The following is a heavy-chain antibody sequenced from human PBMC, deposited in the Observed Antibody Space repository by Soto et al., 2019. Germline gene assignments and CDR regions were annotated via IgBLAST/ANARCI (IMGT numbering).Heavy chain of an antibody. CDR3: ARVGPWVPYLCEGSPYTFDNWFGP. J-gene: IGHJ5*02. CDR2: IYHGGST. Sequence: PSENLSLTCAVSGYSISSGYYWGWLRHPPGKGLEWIGSIYHGGSTYYNPSLNSRLTLSIDMTNNHVSLILNSDTAADTAVYFCARVGPWVPYLCEGSPYTFDNWFGPWGQGTLVTGSS. CDR1: GYSISSGYY. V-gene: IGHV4-38-2*01. D-gene: IGHD3-16*01.